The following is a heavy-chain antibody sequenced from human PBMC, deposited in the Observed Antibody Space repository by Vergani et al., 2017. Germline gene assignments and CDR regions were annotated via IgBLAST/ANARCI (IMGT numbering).Heavy chain of an antibody. CDR2: IIPILGIA. V-gene: IGHV1-69*04. CDR3: AREGVAARLRYYYGMDV. D-gene: IGHD6-6*01. J-gene: IGHJ6*02. Sequence: QVQLVQSGAEVKKPGSSVKVSCKASGGTFSSYAISWVRQAPGQGLEWMGRIIPILGIANYAQKFQGRVTITADKSTSTAYMELSSLRSEDTAVYYCAREGVAARLRYYYGMDVWGQGTTVTVSS. CDR1: GGTFSSYA.